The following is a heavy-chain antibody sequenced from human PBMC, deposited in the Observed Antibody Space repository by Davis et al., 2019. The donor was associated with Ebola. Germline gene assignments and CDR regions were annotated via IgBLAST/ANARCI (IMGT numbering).Heavy chain of an antibody. D-gene: IGHD7-27*01. V-gene: IGHV3-21*01. CDR1: GFTFSSYS. CDR2: ISSSSSYI. J-gene: IGHJ6*02. CDR3: ASPLTGELAV. Sequence: GESLKISCAASGFTFSSYSMNWVRQAPGKGLEWVSSISSSSSYIYYADSVKGRFTISRDSAKNSLYLQMNSLRAEDTAVYYCASPLTGELAVWGQGTTVTVSS.